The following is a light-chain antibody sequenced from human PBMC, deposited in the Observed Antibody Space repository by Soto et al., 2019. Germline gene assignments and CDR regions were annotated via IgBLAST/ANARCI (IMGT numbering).Light chain of an antibody. J-gene: IGKJ3*01. Sequence: DIQTTQSPSSLFASVGDRVTITCRASQIINTWLAWYQQRPGKAPKLLIYRASNLVNGVPSRFSGSGSGTEFTLTISSLQPDDFSIYYCQQYETYSGTFGPGTKVDL. V-gene: IGKV1-5*03. CDR1: QIINTW. CDR2: RAS. CDR3: QQYETYSGT.